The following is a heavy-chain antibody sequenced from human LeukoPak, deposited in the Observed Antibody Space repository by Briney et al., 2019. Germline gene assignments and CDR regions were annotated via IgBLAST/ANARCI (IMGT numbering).Heavy chain of an antibody. CDR1: GFTFRSYA. Sequence: GYLRLSCSASGFTFRSYALSWVRQAPGEGLEWVSAISGCGAGTYYADSVRSRFTISRDKSKNTPYLLMNSLRAADTAVCYCAKEGWIAAAGTGEYFDYWGQGTRVTVSS. V-gene: IGHV3-23*01. D-gene: IGHD6-13*01. CDR3: AKEGWIAAAGTGEYFDY. CDR2: ISGCGAGT. J-gene: IGHJ4*02.